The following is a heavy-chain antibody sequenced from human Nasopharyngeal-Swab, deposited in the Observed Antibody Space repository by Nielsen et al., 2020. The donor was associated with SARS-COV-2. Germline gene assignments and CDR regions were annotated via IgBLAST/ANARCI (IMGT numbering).Heavy chain of an antibody. J-gene: IGHJ6*02. V-gene: IGHV3-23*01. CDR1: GFSITTYG. CDR3: AKAPYLRGLDV. CDR2: ISGSCDTT. Sequence: ESLKISCSASGFSITTYGMTWVRQAPGKGLEWVSIISGSCDTTYWADSVNDRFSISRDNTKNTLYLQMNSLRVEDTAVYYCAKAPYLRGLDVWGQGTTVTVSS. D-gene: IGHD2-21*01.